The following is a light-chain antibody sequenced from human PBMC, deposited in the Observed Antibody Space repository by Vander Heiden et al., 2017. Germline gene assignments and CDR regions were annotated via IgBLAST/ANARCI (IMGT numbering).Light chain of an antibody. V-gene: IGLV2-14*01. J-gene: IGLJ2*01. CDR3: SSYRSSSDLVL. Sequence: QSALTQPASLSGSPGQSITISCTGTSSDMGAYNYVSWYQQHPGKAPKLMIYDVRTRPSGVSSRFSGSKSGNSASLTISGLQAEDEGDYYCSSYRSSSDLVLFGGGTRLTVL. CDR2: DVR. CDR1: SSDMGAYNY.